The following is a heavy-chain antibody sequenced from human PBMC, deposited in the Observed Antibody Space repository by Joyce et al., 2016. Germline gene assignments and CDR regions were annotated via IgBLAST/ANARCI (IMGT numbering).Heavy chain of an antibody. V-gene: IGHV4-34*02. J-gene: IGHJ4*02. D-gene: IGHD6-19*01. CDR1: GGPFRGFL. CDR2: VNTSGAT. CDR3: ARSQWLAPLMY. Sequence: QVQLQQWGAGLLKPSETLSLTCGVNGGPFRGFLWTWVHQPPGEGLQWIGDVNTSGATNYNPSLKSRVTISVDTSKNQFSLTLTSITAADTAMYYCARSQWLAPLMYWGQGSLVAVSS.